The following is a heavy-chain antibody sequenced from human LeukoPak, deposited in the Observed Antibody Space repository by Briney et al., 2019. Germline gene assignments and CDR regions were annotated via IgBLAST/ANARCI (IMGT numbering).Heavy chain of an antibody. J-gene: IGHJ4*02. D-gene: IGHD1-26*01. Sequence: SETLSLTCSVSAGSIGSYYWSWIRQPPGKGLEWIGYFYTTGGTNYNPSLKSRVTMSLDTSRNQFSLRLTSVTAADTAVYYCARHVKNYYPNHGGQGILVTVPS. CDR3: ARHVKNYYPNH. CDR1: AGSIGSYY. CDR2: FYTTGGT. V-gene: IGHV4-4*09.